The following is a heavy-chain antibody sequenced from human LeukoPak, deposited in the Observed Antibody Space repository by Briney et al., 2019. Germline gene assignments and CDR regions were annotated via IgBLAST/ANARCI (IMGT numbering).Heavy chain of an antibody. J-gene: IGHJ4*02. Sequence: SETLSLTCAVSGGSISSGGYSWSWIRQPPGKGLEWVGYIYHSGSTYYNPSLKSRVTISVDRSKNQFSLKLSSVTAADTAVYYCARDIYDSSGYYHDYWGQGTLVTVSS. V-gene: IGHV4-30-2*01. CDR1: GGSISSGGYS. D-gene: IGHD3-22*01. CDR2: IYHSGST. CDR3: ARDIYDSSGYYHDY.